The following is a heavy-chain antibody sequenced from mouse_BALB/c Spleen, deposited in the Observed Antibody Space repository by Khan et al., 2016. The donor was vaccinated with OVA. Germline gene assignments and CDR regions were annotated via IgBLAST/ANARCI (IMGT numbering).Heavy chain of an antibody. CDR2: IRYDGNS. V-gene: IGHV3-6*02. D-gene: IGHD3-1*01. Sequence: VQLKESGPGLVKPSQSLSLTCSVTGYSITSGYFWNWIRQFPGNNLEWMGYIRYDGNSDYNPSLKNRISITRDTSKNQFFLKLNSVTPEDTATXYSARGGSSGPAWFTYWGQGTLVTVSA. CDR1: GYSITSGYF. CDR3: ARGGSSGPAWFTY. J-gene: IGHJ3*01.